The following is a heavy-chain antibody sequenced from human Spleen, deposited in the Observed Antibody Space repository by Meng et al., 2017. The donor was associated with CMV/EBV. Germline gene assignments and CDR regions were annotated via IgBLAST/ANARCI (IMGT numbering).Heavy chain of an antibody. CDR1: GGSISSSNW. Sequence: SETLSLTCAVSGGSISSSNWWGWVRQPPGKGLEWIGEIYHNGKTNYNPYLKSRVTISVDKSKNQFSLKLTAVTAADTAVYYCALRIYIAAAGYFDYWGQGTLVTVSS. CDR2: IYHNGKT. V-gene: IGHV4-4*02. D-gene: IGHD6-13*01. CDR3: ALRIYIAAAGYFDY. J-gene: IGHJ4*02.